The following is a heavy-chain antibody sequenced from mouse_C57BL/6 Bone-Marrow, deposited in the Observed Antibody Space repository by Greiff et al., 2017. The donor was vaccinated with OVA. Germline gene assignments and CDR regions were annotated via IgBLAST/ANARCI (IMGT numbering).Heavy chain of an antibody. CDR1: GYTFTSYW. D-gene: IGHD3-1*01. J-gene: IGHJ1*03. Sequence: QVQLQQPGAELVKPGASVKMSCKASGYTFTSYWITWVKQRPGQGLEWIGDIYPGSGSTNYNEKFKSKATLTVDTSSSTAYMQLSNLTSEDSAVYDCARSGRGLRGYWYFDVWGTGTTVTVSS. V-gene: IGHV1-55*01. CDR3: ARSGRGLRGYWYFDV. CDR2: IYPGSGST.